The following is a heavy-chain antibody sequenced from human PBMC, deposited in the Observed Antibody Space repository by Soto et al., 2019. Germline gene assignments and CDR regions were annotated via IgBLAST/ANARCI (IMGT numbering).Heavy chain of an antibody. CDR3: ARDKITGLFDY. V-gene: IGHV4-34*01. Sequence: QVQLQQWGAGLLKPSETLSLTCAVYGGSFSGYYWTWIRQPPGTGLEWIGEINHSGSTNYNPSLKSRVTISVDTSKNQFSLKLTSVTAARTAVYYCARDKITGLFDYWGQGTLVTVSS. CDR2: INHSGST. J-gene: IGHJ4*02. D-gene: IGHD2-8*02. CDR1: GGSFSGYY.